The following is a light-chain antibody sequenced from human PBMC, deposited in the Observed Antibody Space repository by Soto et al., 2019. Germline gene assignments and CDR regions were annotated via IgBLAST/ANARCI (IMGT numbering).Light chain of an antibody. CDR1: QSVSNNY. CDR3: QQRGDWPLYT. CDR2: GAS. V-gene: IGKV3D-20*02. Sequence: IVLTQSPDTLSLSPGETATLSCRASQSVSNNYLAWYQQKPGQAPRLLIYGASNRATGIPDRFSGSGSGTDFTLTISRLEPEDFAVYYCQQRGDWPLYTFGQGTKVDIK. J-gene: IGKJ2*01.